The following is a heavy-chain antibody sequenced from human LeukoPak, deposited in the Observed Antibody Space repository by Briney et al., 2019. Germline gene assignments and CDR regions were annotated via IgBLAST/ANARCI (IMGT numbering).Heavy chain of an antibody. J-gene: IGHJ4*02. CDR2: INSDGTNT. D-gene: IGHD3-3*01. Sequence: GGSLRLSCAASTFTFSRYWMHWVRQAPGKGLVWVSRINSDGTNTYYADSVKGRFTISRDNTKNTLYLQMNSLRTEDTVVYYCARDRAAFGVVQVGYWGQGTLVTVSS. V-gene: IGHV3-74*01. CDR1: TFTFSRYW. CDR3: ARDRAAFGVVQVGY.